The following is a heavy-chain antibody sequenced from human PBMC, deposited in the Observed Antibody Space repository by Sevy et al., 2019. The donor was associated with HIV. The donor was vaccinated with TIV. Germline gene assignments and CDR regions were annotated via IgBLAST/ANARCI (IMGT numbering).Heavy chain of an antibody. CDR3: ARGRPPPMSSSGWYRENYYYMDV. J-gene: IGHJ6*03. Sequence: SETLSLTCTVSGGSISSYYWSWIRQSAGKGLEWIGRIYTSGSTNYNPSLKSRVTMSVDTSKNQFSLKLSSVTAADTAVYYCARGRPPPMSSSGWYRENYYYMDVWGKGTTVTVSS. V-gene: IGHV4-4*07. CDR2: IYTSGST. D-gene: IGHD6-19*01. CDR1: GGSISSYY.